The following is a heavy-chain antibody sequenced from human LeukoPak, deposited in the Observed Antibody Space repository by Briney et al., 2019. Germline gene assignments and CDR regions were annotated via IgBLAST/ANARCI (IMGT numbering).Heavy chain of an antibody. CDR3: ARVSHDSSGYHFDY. CDR2: ISAYNGNT. J-gene: IGHJ4*02. D-gene: IGHD3-22*01. V-gene: IGHV1-18*01. CDR1: GYTFTSYG. Sequence: GASVKVSCKASGYTFTSYGISWVRQAPGQGLEWMGWISAYNGNTNYAQKLQGRVTKTTDTSTSTAYMELRSLRSDDTAVYYCARVSHDSSGYHFDYWGQGTLVTVSS.